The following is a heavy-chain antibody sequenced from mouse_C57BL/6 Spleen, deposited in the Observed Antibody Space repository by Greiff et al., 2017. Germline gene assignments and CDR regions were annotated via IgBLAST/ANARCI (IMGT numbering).Heavy chain of an antibody. J-gene: IGHJ4*01. D-gene: IGHD2-4*01. V-gene: IGHV1-55*01. CDR3: ARYDYDADYYAMDY. Sequence: QVQLQQPGAELVKPGASVKMSCKASGYTFTSYWITWVKQRPGQGLEWIGDIYPGSGSTNYNEKFKSKATLTVDTSSSTAYMQLSSLTSEDAAVYYCARYDYDADYYAMDYWGQGTSVTVSS. CDR1: GYTFTSYW. CDR2: IYPGSGST.